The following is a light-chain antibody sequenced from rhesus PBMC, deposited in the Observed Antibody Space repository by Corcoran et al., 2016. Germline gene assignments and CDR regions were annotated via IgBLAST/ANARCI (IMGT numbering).Light chain of an antibody. Sequence: DIQMTQSPSSLSASVGDTVTITCRASQSISSWLDWYKQKPGKAPKLLIYKASSLQSGVPSRFCGSGTGTDVTLTINSLQPEDFATYYCLQYNSSPFTFGPGTKLDIK. CDR2: KAS. CDR1: QSISSW. CDR3: LQYNSSPFT. V-gene: IGKV1-22*01. J-gene: IGKJ3*01.